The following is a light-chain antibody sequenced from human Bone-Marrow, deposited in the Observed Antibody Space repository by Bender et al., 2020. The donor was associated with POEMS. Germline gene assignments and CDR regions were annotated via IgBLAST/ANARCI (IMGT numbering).Light chain of an antibody. Sequence: QSALTQPASVSGSPGQSITISCTGTNNDVGNYNLVSWYQQHPGKAPKLIIFQVTTRPSGVSARFSGSKSGNTASLTISGLQSEDEANYYCCSFEDRATVLFGGGTTLTVL. CDR2: QVT. J-gene: IGLJ2*01. CDR1: NNDVGNYNL. V-gene: IGLV2-23*02. CDR3: CSFEDRATVL.